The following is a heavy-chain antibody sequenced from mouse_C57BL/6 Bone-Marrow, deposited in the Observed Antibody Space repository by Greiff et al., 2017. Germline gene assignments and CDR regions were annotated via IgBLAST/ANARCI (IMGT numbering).Heavy chain of an antibody. D-gene: IGHD1-1*01. V-gene: IGHV1-64*01. CDR1: GYTFTSYW. CDR3: ARWSGNYGSSQFLFDY. J-gene: IGHJ2*01. CDR2: IHPNSGST. Sequence: VQLQQPGAELVKPGASVKLSCKASGYTFTSYWMHWVKQRPGPGLEWIGMIHPNSGSTNYNEKFKSKATLTVDKSSSPAYMQRSSLTSEDSAVYYCARWSGNYGSSQFLFDYWGQGTTLTVSS.